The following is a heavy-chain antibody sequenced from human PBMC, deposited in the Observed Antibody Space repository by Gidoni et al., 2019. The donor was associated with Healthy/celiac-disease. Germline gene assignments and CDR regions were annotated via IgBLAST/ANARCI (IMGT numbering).Heavy chain of an antibody. D-gene: IGHD3-10*01. CDR2: SSWYGGST. V-gene: IGHV3-43*01. CDR3: AKDRKFGPFYGSGSVDYFYGMDV. J-gene: IGHJ6*02. Sequence: EVHLVESGGVVVQPRGCLRLCCVASGFTSDVYTVHWIRQAPGKGAGKGLGWVSVSSWYGGSTSYADSVKGRFTITRDNSKNSLYLQMNSLRTEDTALYYCAKDRKFGPFYGSGSVDYFYGMDVWGQGTTVTVSS. CDR1: GFTSDVYT.